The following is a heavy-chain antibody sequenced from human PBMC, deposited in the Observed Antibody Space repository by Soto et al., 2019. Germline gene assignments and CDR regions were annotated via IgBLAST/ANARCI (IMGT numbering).Heavy chain of an antibody. Sequence: EVQLLESGGGLVQPGGSLRLSCVASGFTFNNYAMSWVRQAPGKGLEWVSAISGTGGSTYYADSAKGRFTISRDNSKNTLYLQMNSLRAEDTALYYCAKDRSKYYYYYGMDVWGQGTTVTVSS. J-gene: IGHJ6*02. CDR1: GFTFNNYA. V-gene: IGHV3-23*01. CDR3: AKDRSKYYYYYGMDV. CDR2: ISGTGGST.